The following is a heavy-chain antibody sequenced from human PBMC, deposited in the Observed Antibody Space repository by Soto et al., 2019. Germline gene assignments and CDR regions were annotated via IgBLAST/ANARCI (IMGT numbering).Heavy chain of an antibody. V-gene: IGHV3-11*01. J-gene: IGHJ4*02. D-gene: IGHD6-13*01. CDR3: ARDRHSSSWSAYLFDY. Sequence: QVQLVESGGGLVKPRGSLRLSCAASGFTFSDYYMSWIRQAPGKGLEWVSYISSSGSTIYYADSVKGRFTISRDNAKNSLYLQMNSLRAEDTAVYYCARDRHSSSWSAYLFDYWGQGTLVTVSS. CDR1: GFTFSDYY. CDR2: ISSSGSTI.